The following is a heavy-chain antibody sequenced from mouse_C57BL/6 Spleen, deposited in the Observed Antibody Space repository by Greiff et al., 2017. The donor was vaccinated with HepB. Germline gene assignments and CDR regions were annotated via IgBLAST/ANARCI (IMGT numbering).Heavy chain of an antibody. D-gene: IGHD1-1*01. CDR1: GYTFTSYW. CDR2: IDPSDSYT. CDR3: ARPATTVVEPYFDY. V-gene: IGHV1-59*01. Sequence: QVQLQQSGAELVRPGTSVKLSCKASGYTFTSYWMHWVKQRPGQGLEWIGVIDPSDSYTNYNQKFKGKATLTVDTSSSTAYMQLSSLTSEDSAVYYCARPATTVVEPYFDYWGQGTTLTVSS. J-gene: IGHJ2*01.